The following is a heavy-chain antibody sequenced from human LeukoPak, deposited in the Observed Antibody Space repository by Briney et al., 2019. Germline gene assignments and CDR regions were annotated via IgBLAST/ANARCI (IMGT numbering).Heavy chain of an antibody. CDR3: ARAIGYCTSTSCYHYYHMDV. CDR1: GFTFSSYS. J-gene: IGHJ6*03. CDR2: ISSSSSYI. D-gene: IGHD2-2*01. Sequence: GGSLRLSCAASGFTFSSYSMNWVRQAPGKGLEWVSSISSSSSYIYYADSVKGRFTISRDNDKNSLYLQMNSLTAEDSAVYYCARAIGYCTSTSCYHYYHMDVWGKGTTVTVSS. V-gene: IGHV3-21*06.